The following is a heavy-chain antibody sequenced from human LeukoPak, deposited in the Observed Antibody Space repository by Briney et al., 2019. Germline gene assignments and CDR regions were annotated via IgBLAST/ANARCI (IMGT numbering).Heavy chain of an antibody. Sequence: GGSLRLSCAASGFTFSSYEMNWVRQAPGKGLEWVSYISSSGSTIYYAGSVKGRFTISRDNAKNSLYLQMNSLRAEDTAVYYCAGAVITHNYYYYGMDVWGQGTTVTVSS. CDR1: GFTFSSYE. CDR3: AGAVITHNYYYYGMDV. V-gene: IGHV3-48*03. CDR2: ISSSGSTI. D-gene: IGHD3-22*01. J-gene: IGHJ6*02.